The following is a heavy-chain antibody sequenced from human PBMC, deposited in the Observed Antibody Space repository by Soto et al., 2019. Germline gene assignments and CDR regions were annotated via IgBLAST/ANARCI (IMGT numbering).Heavy chain of an antibody. Sequence: QVQLVQSGAEVKKPGSSAKVSCKASGGMFSSYVMSWVRQAPGQGLEWMVGIIPIYGSAKYAQKFQGRITITADDSTSTGYMELSSLRFEDTATYYCAARNTEFSFRDPQYGMDVWGRGTTITVSS. CDR2: IIPIYGSA. D-gene: IGHD3-10*01. J-gene: IGHJ6*02. CDR1: GGMFSSYV. CDR3: AARNTEFSFRDPQYGMDV. V-gene: IGHV1-69*01.